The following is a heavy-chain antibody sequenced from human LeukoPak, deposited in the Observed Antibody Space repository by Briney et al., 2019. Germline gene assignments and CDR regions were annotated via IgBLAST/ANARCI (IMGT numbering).Heavy chain of an antibody. J-gene: IGHJ4*02. CDR3: ARQSYDILTGYSEGAFDN. CDR1: GYSFSTYW. D-gene: IGHD3-9*01. CDR2: IFPGDSGT. Sequence: GESLKISCKGLGYSFSTYWIAWVRQMPGKGMEWMGIIFPGDSGTRYSPSFQGQVTISADKSISTAYLQWSSLKASDTAMYYCARQSYDILTGYSEGAFDNWGQGTLVTVSS. V-gene: IGHV5-51*01.